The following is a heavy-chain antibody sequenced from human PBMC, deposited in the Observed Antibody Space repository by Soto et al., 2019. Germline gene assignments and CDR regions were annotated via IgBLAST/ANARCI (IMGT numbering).Heavy chain of an antibody. CDR1: GYTFTSYG. J-gene: IGHJ4*02. CDR3: ARVTIFGVVILEGFDY. D-gene: IGHD3-3*01. V-gene: IGHV1-18*01. CDR2: ISAYNGNT. Sequence: ASVKVSCKASGYTFTSYGISWVRQAPGQGLEWMGWISAYNGNTNYAQKLQGRDTMTTDTSTSTAYMELRSLRSDDTAVYYCARVTIFGVVILEGFDYWGQGTLVTVSS.